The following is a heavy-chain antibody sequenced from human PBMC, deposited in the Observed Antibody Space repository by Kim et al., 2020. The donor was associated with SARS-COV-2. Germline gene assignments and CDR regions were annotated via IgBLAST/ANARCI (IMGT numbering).Heavy chain of an antibody. Sequence: QKFQGRVTITRDTSASTAYMELSSLRSEDTAVYYCAREVGDHYYYYGMDVWGQGTTVTVSS. J-gene: IGHJ6*02. V-gene: IGHV1-3*01. D-gene: IGHD4-17*01. CDR3: AREVGDHYYYYGMDV.